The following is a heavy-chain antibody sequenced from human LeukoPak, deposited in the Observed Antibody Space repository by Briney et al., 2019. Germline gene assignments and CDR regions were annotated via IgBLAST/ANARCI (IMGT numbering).Heavy chain of an antibody. V-gene: IGHV3-21*04. J-gene: IGHJ3*02. CDR1: GFNFSSYE. CDR2: ISSASTYT. CDR3: AKVLAGQYDAFDI. Sequence: PGGSLRLSCEASGFNFSSYEMNWVRQAPGKGLEWVSFISSASTYTNFADSVKGRFTVSRDNAKNSLFLQMNSLRAEDTAVYYCAKVLAGQYDAFDIWGQGTMVTVSA. D-gene: IGHD3-9*01.